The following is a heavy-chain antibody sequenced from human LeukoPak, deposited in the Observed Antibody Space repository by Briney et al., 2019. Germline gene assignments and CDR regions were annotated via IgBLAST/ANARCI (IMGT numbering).Heavy chain of an antibody. J-gene: IGHJ6*03. CDR1: GYTFTGYY. CDR3: ARCAEWLSSYYYYYMDV. V-gene: IGHV1-2*02. CDR2: INPNSGGT. D-gene: IGHD3-3*01. Sequence: GASVKVSCKASGYTFTGYYMHWVRQAPGQGLEWMGWINPNSGGTNYAQKFQGRVTMTRDTSISTAYMELSRLRSDDTAVYYCARCAEWLSSYYYYYMDVWGKGTTVTVSS.